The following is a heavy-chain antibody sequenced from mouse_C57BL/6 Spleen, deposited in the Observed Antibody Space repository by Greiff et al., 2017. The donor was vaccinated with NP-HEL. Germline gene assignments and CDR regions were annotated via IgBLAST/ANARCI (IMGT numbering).Heavy chain of an antibody. Sequence: EVKLQESEGGLVQPGSSMKLSCTASGFTFSDYYMAWVRQVPEKGLEWVAYINYDGSSTYYLDSLKSRFIISRDNAKNILYLQMSSLKSEDTATYYCAREFPREKLYEYGFDYWSQGTTLTVAS. CDR2: INYDGSST. CDR1: GFTFSDYY. J-gene: IGHJ2*01. CDR3: AREFPREKLYEYGFDY. V-gene: IGHV5-16*01. D-gene: IGHD2-4*01.